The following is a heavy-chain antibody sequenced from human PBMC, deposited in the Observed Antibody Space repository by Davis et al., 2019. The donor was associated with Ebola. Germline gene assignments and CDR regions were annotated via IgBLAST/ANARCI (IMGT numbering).Heavy chain of an antibody. V-gene: IGHV3-72*01. CDR2: TRNKANSYTT. Sequence: GESLKISCAASGFTFSDHYMDWVRQAPGKGLEWVGRTRNKANSYTTEYAASVKGRFTISRDDSKNSLYLQMNSLKTEDTAVYYCARVSGYYYYYGMDVWGKGTTVTVSS. CDR3: ARVSGYYYYYGMDV. CDR1: GFTFSDHY. J-gene: IGHJ6*04.